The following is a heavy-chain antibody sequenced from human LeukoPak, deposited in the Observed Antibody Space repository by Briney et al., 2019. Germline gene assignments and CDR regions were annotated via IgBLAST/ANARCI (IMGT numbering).Heavy chain of an antibody. D-gene: IGHD5-18*01. CDR2: ISSSGSTI. J-gene: IGHJ6*03. Sequence: PGGSLRLSCAASGFAFSDYSMSWIRQAPGKGLEWVSYISSSGSTIYYADSVKGRFTISRDNAKNSLYLQMNSLRAEDTAVYYCARDLDGYSYGDYYYYMDVWGKGTTVTVSS. CDR1: GFAFSDYS. V-gene: IGHV3-11*04. CDR3: ARDLDGYSYGDYYYYMDV.